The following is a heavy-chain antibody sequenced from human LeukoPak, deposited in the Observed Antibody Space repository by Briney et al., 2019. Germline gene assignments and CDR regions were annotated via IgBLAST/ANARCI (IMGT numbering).Heavy chain of an antibody. V-gene: IGHV3-7*01. CDR1: GFTFSRYW. J-gene: IGHJ4*02. D-gene: IGHD3-3*01. CDR2: IKQDGSEK. Sequence: GGSLRLSCAVSGFTFSRYWMSWVRQAPGKGLEWVANIKQDGSEKYYVDSVKGRFIISRDNAKNSLYLQMNSLTAEDTTVYYCVRVEKALWSGYGALDYWGQGTLVTVSS. CDR3: VRVEKALWSGYGALDY.